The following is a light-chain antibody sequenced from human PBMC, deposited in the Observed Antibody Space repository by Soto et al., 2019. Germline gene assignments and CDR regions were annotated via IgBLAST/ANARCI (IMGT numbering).Light chain of an antibody. CDR1: SSDVGTYNL. Sequence: QSALTQPASVSGSPGQSITISCTGTSSDVGTYNLVSWYQQHPGKAPKLMIYEGTKRPSGVSTRFSGSKSGNTASLTISGLQAEDEADYYCCSYAGTTTFVVFGGETKLTVL. CDR3: CSYAGTTTFVV. CDR2: EGT. J-gene: IGLJ3*02. V-gene: IGLV2-23*03.